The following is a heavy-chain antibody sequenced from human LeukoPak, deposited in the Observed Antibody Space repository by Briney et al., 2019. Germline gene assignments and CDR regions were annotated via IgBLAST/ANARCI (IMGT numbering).Heavy chain of an antibody. CDR2: IIPIFGTA. D-gene: IGHD5-18*01. V-gene: IGHV1-69*13. CDR3: AREPRGYSYGTEYYYYGMDV. Sequence: SVNVSFKSSVGTFSIYAISWVRHPPGQGQEWMGVIIPIFGTANYAQKFQGRVTITAAESTSTAYMELSSLRSEDTAVYYCAREPRGYSYGTEYYYYGMDVWGQGTTVTVSS. J-gene: IGHJ6*02. CDR1: VGTFSIYA.